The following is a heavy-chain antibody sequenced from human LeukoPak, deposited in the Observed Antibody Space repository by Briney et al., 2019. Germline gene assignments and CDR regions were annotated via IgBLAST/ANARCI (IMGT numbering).Heavy chain of an antibody. D-gene: IGHD6-13*01. CDR3: ARSVEQLANFDY. CDR1: GGTFSSYA. CDR2: INPNSGGT. Sequence: GASVKVSCKASGGTFSSYAISWVRQAPGQGLEWMGWINPNSGGTKDAQKFQGRVTMTRDTSISTAYMELSRLRSDDTAVYYCARSVEQLANFDYWGQGTLVTVSS. V-gene: IGHV1-2*02. J-gene: IGHJ4*02.